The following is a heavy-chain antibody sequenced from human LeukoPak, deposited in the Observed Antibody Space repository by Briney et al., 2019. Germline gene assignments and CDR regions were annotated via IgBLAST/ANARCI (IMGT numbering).Heavy chain of an antibody. J-gene: IGHJ4*02. CDR1: GGSIRSYY. CDR3: ARHHGYYDY. CDR2: IYTSGST. Sequence: SETLSLTCTVSGGSIRSYYWSWIRQPPGKGLEWIGYIYTSGSTNYNPSLKSRVTISVDTSKNQFSLKLSSVTAADTAVYYCARHHGYYDYWGQGTLVTVSS. V-gene: IGHV4-4*09.